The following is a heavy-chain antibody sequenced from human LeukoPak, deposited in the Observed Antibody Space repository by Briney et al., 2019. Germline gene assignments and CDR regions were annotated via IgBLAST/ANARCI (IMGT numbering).Heavy chain of an antibody. V-gene: IGHV3-23*01. CDR2: ISGSGAST. D-gene: IGHD1-26*01. CDR3: AKDVGKWESLHFFDY. CDR1: GVTLSTNA. Sequence: GGSLRLSCLTSGVTLSTNAMSWVRPAPGEGLGRVSGISGSGASTYYADSVKGRFTISRDDSRNTLYLQMNSLRGDDTAVYYCAKDVGKWESLHFFDYWGQGTLVTVSS. J-gene: IGHJ4*02.